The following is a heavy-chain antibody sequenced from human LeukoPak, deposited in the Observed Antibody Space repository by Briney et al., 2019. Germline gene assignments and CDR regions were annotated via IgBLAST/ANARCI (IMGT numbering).Heavy chain of an antibody. CDR3: ARDPIAVGIDAFDM. Sequence: ASVKVSCKASGYTFTAYYTHWVRQAPGQGLEWMGWINPNNGDTNYAQKFQGRVTLTRDTSFSTPYMDLSRLGSDDTAIYYCARDPIAVGIDAFDMWGQGTMIIVSS. CDR1: GYTFTAYY. D-gene: IGHD6-19*01. CDR2: INPNNGDT. V-gene: IGHV1-2*02. J-gene: IGHJ3*02.